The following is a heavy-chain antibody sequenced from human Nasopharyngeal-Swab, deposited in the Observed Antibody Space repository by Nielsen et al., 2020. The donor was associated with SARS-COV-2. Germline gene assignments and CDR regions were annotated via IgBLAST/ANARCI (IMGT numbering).Heavy chain of an antibody. V-gene: IGHV3-21*01. CDR2: ISSTGDYI. Sequence: WIRQPPGKGLEWVSGISSTGDYIHYAASVEGRFTISRDNAKTSLYLQMNSLRAEDSAVYYCGRDTPAMFAYWGQGTLVTVSS. CDR3: GRDTPAMFAY. J-gene: IGHJ4*02.